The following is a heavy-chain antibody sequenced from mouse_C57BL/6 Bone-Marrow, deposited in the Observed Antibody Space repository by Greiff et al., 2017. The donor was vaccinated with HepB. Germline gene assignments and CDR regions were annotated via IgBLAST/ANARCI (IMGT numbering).Heavy chain of an antibody. V-gene: IGHV1-82*01. D-gene: IGHD1-1*01. CDR3: ARFITTVPHWYFDV. CDR1: GYAFSSSW. J-gene: IGHJ1*03. CDR2: IYPGDGDT. Sequence: LQESGPELVKPGASVKISCKASGYAFSSSWMNWVKQRPGKGLEWIGRIYPGDGDTNYNGKFKGKATLTADKSSSTAYMQLSSLTSEDSAVYFCARFITTVPHWYFDVWGTGTTVTVSS.